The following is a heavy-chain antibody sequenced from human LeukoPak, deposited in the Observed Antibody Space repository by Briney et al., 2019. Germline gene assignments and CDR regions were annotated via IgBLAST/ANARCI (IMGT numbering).Heavy chain of an antibody. V-gene: IGHV4-31*03. J-gene: IGHJ4*02. CDR3: ARKGATTYYFEY. CDR2: IYYSGST. Sequence: SETLSLTCTVSGGSISSGGYYWSWIRPHPGKGLEWGGYIYYSGSTYYHPSLKRRVTISVDTSKNQFSLNLSSATAADTAVYYCARKGATTYYFEYWGQGTLVTVSS. D-gene: IGHD5-24*01. CDR1: GGSISSGGYY.